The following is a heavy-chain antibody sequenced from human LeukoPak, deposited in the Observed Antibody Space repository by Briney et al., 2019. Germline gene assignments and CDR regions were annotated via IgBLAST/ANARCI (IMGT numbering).Heavy chain of an antibody. Sequence: GASVKVSCKASGYTFTSYGINWVRQATGQGLEWMGWMNPNSGNTGYAQKFQGRVTMTRNTSISTAYMELSSLRSEDTAVYYCARGREGRDGGSYYYYYMDVWGKGTTVTISS. CDR2: MNPNSGNT. D-gene: IGHD3-10*01. V-gene: IGHV1-8*02. J-gene: IGHJ6*03. CDR1: GYTFTSYG. CDR3: ARGREGRDGGSYYYYYMDV.